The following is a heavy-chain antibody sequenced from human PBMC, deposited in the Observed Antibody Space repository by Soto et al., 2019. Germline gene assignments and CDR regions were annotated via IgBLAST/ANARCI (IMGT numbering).Heavy chain of an antibody. CDR1: GFSFKNYA. J-gene: IGHJ4*01. D-gene: IGHD3-10*01. V-gene: IGHV3-30-3*01. Sequence: ESGGGVVQPGSSLRLSCAASGFSFKNYAFHWVRQAPGKGLERVALISHNDEPKIFYADSVQGRFTISRDNFKNTVYLQMNSLRDEDTAVYHCARGVRAETYYNAFDYWGQGTQVTVSS. CDR2: ISHNDEPKI. CDR3: ARGVRAETYYNAFDY.